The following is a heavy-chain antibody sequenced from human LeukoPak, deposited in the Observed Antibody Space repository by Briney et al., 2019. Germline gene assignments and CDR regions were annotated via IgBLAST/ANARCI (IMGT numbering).Heavy chain of an antibody. CDR3: ARGYIDNLGYSPRSSFDS. V-gene: IGHV3-23*01. D-gene: IGHD3-22*01. Sequence: PGGSLRLSCAASGFTFSTYAMSWVRQAPGKGLEWVSTISDTGGSTYNADSVMGRFTISRDNSKNTLYLQMKRLRADDTAVYYCARGYIDNLGYSPRSSFDSWGQGSLVTVSS. CDR1: GFTFSTYA. J-gene: IGHJ4*02. CDR2: ISDTGGST.